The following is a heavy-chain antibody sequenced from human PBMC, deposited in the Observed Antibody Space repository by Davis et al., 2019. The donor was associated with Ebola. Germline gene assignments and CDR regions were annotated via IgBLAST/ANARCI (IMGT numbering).Heavy chain of an antibody. CDR2: FNPKSGGT. D-gene: IGHD4-17*01. CDR3: ARSWAATVTTLMGPEDY. CDR1: GYTFIDYY. V-gene: IGHV1-2*06. Sequence: AASVKVSCKASGYTFIDYYIDWVRQAPGHGLEWMGRFNPKSGGTNYAQSFQGRVTMTRDTSISTAYMELSRLRSDDTAVYYCARSWAATVTTLMGPEDYWGQGTLVTVSS. J-gene: IGHJ4*02.